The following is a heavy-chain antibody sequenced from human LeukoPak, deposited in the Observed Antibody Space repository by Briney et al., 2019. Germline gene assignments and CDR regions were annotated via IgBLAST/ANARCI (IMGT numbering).Heavy chain of an antibody. CDR1: GGTFSTYG. CDR3: ARVPELERFDY. D-gene: IGHD1-1*01. Sequence: SVKVSCTSSGGTFSTYGISWVRQAPGQGLEWMGGIIPIFGTANSAQKFQGRVTITTDESTSTAYMELSSLRSEDTAVYYCARVPELERFDYWGPGTLVTVSS. J-gene: IGHJ4*02. CDR2: IIPIFGTA. V-gene: IGHV1-69*05.